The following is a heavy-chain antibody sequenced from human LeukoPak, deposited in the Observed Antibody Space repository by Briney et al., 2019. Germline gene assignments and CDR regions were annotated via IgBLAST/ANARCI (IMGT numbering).Heavy chain of an antibody. D-gene: IGHD3-10*01. Sequence: GGSLRLSCAASGFTFSSYSMNWVRQAPGKGLEWVSSISSSSSYIYYADSVKGRFTISRDNAKNSLYLQMNSLRAEDTAVYYCARDLRITMVRGVMDYWGQGTLVTVSS. CDR3: ARDLRITMVRGVMDY. J-gene: IGHJ4*02. CDR1: GFTFSSYS. V-gene: IGHV3-21*01. CDR2: ISSSSSYI.